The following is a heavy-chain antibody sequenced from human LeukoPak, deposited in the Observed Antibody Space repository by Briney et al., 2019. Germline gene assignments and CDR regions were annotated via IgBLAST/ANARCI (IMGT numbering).Heavy chain of an antibody. V-gene: IGHV3-72*01. CDR2: TRNKANSYTT. CDR1: GFTFSDYY. CDR3: ARGDYSAGRRNFDY. J-gene: IGHJ4*02. Sequence: GGSLRLSCAASGFTFSDYYMDWVRQAPGKGLEWVGRTRNKANSYTTEYAASVKGRFTISRDDSKNSLYLQMDSLKTEDTAVYYCARGDYSAGRRNFDYWGQGTLVTVSS. D-gene: IGHD3-10*01.